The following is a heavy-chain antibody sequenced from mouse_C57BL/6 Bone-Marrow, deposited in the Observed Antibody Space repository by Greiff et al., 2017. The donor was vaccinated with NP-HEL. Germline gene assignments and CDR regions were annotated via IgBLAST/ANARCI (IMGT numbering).Heavy chain of an antibody. V-gene: IGHV5-17*01. J-gene: IGHJ2*01. D-gene: IGHD2-14*01. Sequence: EVKVEESGGGLVKPGGSLKLSCAASGFTFSDYGMHWVRQAPEKGLEWVAYISSGSSTIYSADTVKGRFTISRDNAKNTLFLQMTSLRSEDTAMFYSVRGGYAIINYTDYSGERTTLTLSS. CDR2: ISSGSSTI. CDR1: GFTFSDYG. CDR3: VRGGYAIINYTDY.